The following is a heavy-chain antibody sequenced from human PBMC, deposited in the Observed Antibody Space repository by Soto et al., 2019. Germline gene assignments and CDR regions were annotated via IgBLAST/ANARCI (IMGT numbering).Heavy chain of an antibody. CDR3: ASDVAGTAYWYFDL. CDR1: GFTFSSYA. J-gene: IGHJ2*01. CDR2: ISYDGSNK. Sequence: PGGSLRRSWAASGFTFSSYAMHWVRQAPGKGLEWVAVISYDGSNKYYADSVKGRFTISRDNSKNTLYLQMNSLRAEDTAVYYCASDVAGTAYWYFDLWGRGTLVTVSS. V-gene: IGHV3-30-3*01. D-gene: IGHD6-19*01.